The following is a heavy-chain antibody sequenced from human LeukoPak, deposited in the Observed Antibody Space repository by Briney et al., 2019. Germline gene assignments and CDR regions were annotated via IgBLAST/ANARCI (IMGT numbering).Heavy chain of an antibody. CDR2: INHSGST. CDR3: ARDSRDGYNPLDY. Sequence: SETLSLTCAVYGGSFSGYYWSWIRQPPGKGLEWIGEINHSGSTNYNPSLKSRVTISVDTSKNQFSLKLSSVTAADTAVYYCARDSRDGYNPLDYWGQGTLVTVSS. D-gene: IGHD5-24*01. V-gene: IGHV4-34*01. CDR1: GGSFSGYY. J-gene: IGHJ4*02.